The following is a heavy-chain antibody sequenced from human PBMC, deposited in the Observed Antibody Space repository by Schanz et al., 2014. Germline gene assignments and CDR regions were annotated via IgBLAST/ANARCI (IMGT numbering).Heavy chain of an antibody. D-gene: IGHD3-10*01. Sequence: EADLVESGGGLIQRGESLRLSCSASGFSFSSYSMNWVRQAPGKGLEWVSYIDGKSTTVYYADSVKGRFTMSRDNAKNSLFLQMNSLRVEDTAVYYCARLPVGYGSGIWDVWGQGTSVTVSS. CDR3: ARLPVGYGSGIWDV. CDR1: GFSFSSYS. CDR2: IDGKSTTV. V-gene: IGHV3-48*01. J-gene: IGHJ6*02.